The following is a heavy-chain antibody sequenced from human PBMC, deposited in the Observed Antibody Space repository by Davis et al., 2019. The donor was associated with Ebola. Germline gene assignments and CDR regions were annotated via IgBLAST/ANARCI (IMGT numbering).Heavy chain of an antibody. J-gene: IGHJ6*02. Sequence: GGSLRLSCAASGFTFSTYAMSWVRQAPGKGLEWVSGITGSDGSTYCADSVKGRFTISRDNSKNTLYLQMNSLRAEDTAVYYCARDAYGCSSTSCYYYYGMDVWGQGTTVTVSS. D-gene: IGHD2-2*01. V-gene: IGHV3-23*01. CDR2: ITGSDGST. CDR3: ARDAYGCSSTSCYYYYGMDV. CDR1: GFTFSTYA.